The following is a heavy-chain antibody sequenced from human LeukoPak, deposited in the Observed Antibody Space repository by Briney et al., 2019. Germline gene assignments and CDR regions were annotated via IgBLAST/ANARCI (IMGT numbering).Heavy chain of an antibody. J-gene: IGHJ4*02. CDR2: ISSGSSAI. V-gene: IGHV3-21*04. CDR3: ARGDYYDSSGTFDY. Sequence: GGSLRLSCAASGFTFSSYAMSWVRQAPGKGLEWVSIISSGSSAISSADALKGRFTISRDDAKNLLYPDMNSLRAEDTAVYYCARGDYYDSSGTFDYWGQGTLVTVSS. CDR1: GFTFSSYA. D-gene: IGHD3-22*01.